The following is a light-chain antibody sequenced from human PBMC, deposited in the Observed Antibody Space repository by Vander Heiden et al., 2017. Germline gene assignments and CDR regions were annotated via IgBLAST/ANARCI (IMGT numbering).Light chain of an antibody. CDR3: QQDYSSPRT. CDR1: QSVLYSSNNKNY. CDR2: WAS. J-gene: IGKJ1*01. Sequence: DIVMTQSPDSLAVSLGERAAINCKSSQSVLYSSNNKNYLAWYQQKPGQPPKLLIYWASTRESGVPDRFSGSGSGTDFTLTICSLQAEDVAVYYCQQDYSSPRTFGQGTKVEIK. V-gene: IGKV4-1*01.